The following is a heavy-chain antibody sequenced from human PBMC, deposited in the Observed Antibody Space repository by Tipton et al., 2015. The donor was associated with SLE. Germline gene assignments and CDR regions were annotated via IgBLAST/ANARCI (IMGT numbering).Heavy chain of an antibody. CDR1: GYTFTSYG. V-gene: IGHV1-69*13. CDR2: IIPIFGTA. CDR3: ARDRQIAVSGSFYY. J-gene: IGHJ4*02. Sequence: QLVQSGAEVKKPGASVKVSCKASGYTFTSYGISWVRQAPGQGLEWMGGIIPIFGTANYAQKFQGRVTITADESTSTAYMELSSLRSEDTAVYYCARDRQIAVSGSFYYWGQGTLVTVSS. D-gene: IGHD6-19*01.